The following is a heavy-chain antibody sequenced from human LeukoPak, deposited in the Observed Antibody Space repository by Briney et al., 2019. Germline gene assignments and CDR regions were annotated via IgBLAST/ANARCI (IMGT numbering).Heavy chain of an antibody. CDR1: GYTFTGYY. J-gene: IGHJ4*02. CDR2: INPNSGGT. D-gene: IGHD2-21*01. CDR3: ARRGIVVVHLDY. Sequence: ASVKVSCKASGYTFTGYYMHWVRQAPGQGLEWMGWINPNSGGTNYAQKFQARVTMTRDTSISTAYMELSRLRSDDTAVYYCARRGIVVVHLDYWGQGTLVTVSS. V-gene: IGHV1-2*02.